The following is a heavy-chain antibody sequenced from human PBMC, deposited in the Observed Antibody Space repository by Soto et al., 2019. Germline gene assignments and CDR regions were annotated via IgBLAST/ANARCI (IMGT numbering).Heavy chain of an antibody. D-gene: IGHD2-2*01. V-gene: IGHV1-46*03. J-gene: IGHJ4*02. CDR3: ARGVVVVPAARVFFVRY. Sequence: GASVKVSCKASGYTFTSYYMHWVRQAPGQGLEWMGIINPSGGSTSYAQKFQGRVTMTRDTSTSTVYMELSSLRSEDTAVYYCARGVVVVPAARVFFVRYWGQGTLVTVSS. CDR1: GYTFTSYY. CDR2: INPSGGST.